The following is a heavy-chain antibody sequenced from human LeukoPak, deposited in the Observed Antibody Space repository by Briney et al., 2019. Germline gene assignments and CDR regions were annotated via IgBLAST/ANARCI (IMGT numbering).Heavy chain of an antibody. CDR3: ARGTVTTIVAPFDY. J-gene: IGHJ4*02. V-gene: IGHV3-30-3*01. CDR2: ISYDGSNK. D-gene: IGHD4-17*01. Sequence: GGSLRLSCAASGFTFSSYAMHWVRQAPGKGLEWVAVISYDGSNKYYADSVKGRFTISRDNSKNTLYLQMNSLRAEDTSVYYCARGTVTTIVAPFDYWGQGTLVTVSS. CDR1: GFTFSSYA.